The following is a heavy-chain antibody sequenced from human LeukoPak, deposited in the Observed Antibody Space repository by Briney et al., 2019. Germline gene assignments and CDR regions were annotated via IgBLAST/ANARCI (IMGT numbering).Heavy chain of an antibody. D-gene: IGHD4-17*01. Sequence: GGSLRLSCAASGFTFSSYWMSWVRQAPGKGLEWVSSISSSSSYIYYADSVKGRFTISRDNAKNSLYLQMNSLRAEDTAVYYCARVARDYGDYQPGPFDYWGQGTLVTVSS. CDR3: ARVARDYGDYQPGPFDY. V-gene: IGHV3-21*01. CDR1: GFTFSSYW. CDR2: ISSSSSYI. J-gene: IGHJ4*02.